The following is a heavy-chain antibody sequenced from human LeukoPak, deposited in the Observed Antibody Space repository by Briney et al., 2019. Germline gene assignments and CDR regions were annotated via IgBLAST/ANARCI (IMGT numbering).Heavy chain of an antibody. D-gene: IGHD3-3*01. CDR2: MNPNSGNT. Sequence: ASVTVSCKASGYTFTSYDINWVRQATGQGLEWMGWMNPNSGNTGYAQKFQGRVTITRNTSISTAYMELSSLRSEDTAVYYCARGPGRYYDFWSGPGNWFDPWGQGTLVTVSS. CDR1: GYTFTSYD. J-gene: IGHJ5*02. V-gene: IGHV1-8*03. CDR3: ARGPGRYYDFWSGPGNWFDP.